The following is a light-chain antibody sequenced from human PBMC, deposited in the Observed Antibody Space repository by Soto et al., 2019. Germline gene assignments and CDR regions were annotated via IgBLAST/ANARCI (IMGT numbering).Light chain of an antibody. CDR2: RNN. V-gene: IGLV1-44*01. CDR1: SSNIGSNT. J-gene: IGLJ2*01. CDR3: AAWDDNLSVV. Sequence: QSVLTQPPSASGTPGQRVTISCSGSSSNIGSNTANWYQQLPGTAPKLLIYRNNQRPSGVPDRFSGSKSGTSASLAISGLQSEDEADYFCAAWDDNLSVVFGGGTKVTVL.